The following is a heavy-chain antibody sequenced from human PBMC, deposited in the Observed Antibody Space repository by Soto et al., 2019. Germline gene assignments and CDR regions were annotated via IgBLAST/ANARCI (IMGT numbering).Heavy chain of an antibody. J-gene: IGHJ4*02. D-gene: IGHD3-10*01. CDR2: IWYDGSNK. CDR3: SRDLRAAGSGSYNTGFDY. Sequence: QVQLVESGGGVVQPGRSLRLSCAASGFTFSSYGMHWVRQAPGKGLEWVAVIWYDGSNKYYADSVEGRFTTSRNNSKNTLYLQMISLRAENTAVYYCSRDLRAAGSGSYNTGFDYLGQGTLVTVSS. CDR1: GFTFSSYG. V-gene: IGHV3-33*01.